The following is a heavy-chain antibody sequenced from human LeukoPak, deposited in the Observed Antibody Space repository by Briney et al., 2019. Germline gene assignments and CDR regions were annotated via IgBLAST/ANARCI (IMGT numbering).Heavy chain of an antibody. D-gene: IGHD3-3*01. CDR3: AKVHRFLEWFDY. J-gene: IGHJ4*02. CDR2: IKQDGSEK. V-gene: IGHV3-7*03. Sequence: GGSLRLSCAASGFTFSSYWMSWVRQAPGKGLEWVANIKQDGSEKYYVDSVKGRFTISRDNSKNTLYLQMNSLRAEDTAVYYCAKVHRFLEWFDYWGQGTLVTVSS. CDR1: GFTFSSYW.